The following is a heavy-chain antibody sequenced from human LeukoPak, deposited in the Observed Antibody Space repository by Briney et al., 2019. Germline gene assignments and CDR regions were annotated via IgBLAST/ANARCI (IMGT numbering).Heavy chain of an antibody. J-gene: IGHJ4*02. CDR2: ISGSGGST. CDR3: AKDPGGMTTNGDY. CDR1: GFTFSSYA. Sequence: PGGSLRLSCAASGFTFSSYAMSWVRQVPGKGLEWVSAISGSGGSTYYADSVKGRFTISRDNSKNTLYLQMNSLRAEDTAVYYCAKDPGGMTTNGDYWGQGTLVTVSS. D-gene: IGHD4-11*01. V-gene: IGHV3-23*01.